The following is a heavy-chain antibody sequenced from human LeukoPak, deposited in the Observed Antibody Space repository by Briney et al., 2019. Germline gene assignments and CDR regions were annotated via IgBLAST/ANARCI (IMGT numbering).Heavy chain of an antibody. CDR3: AKDQIRTTMVRGVIIRSAFDI. CDR2: ISGSGGST. V-gene: IGHV3-23*01. Sequence: GGSLRLSCAASGFTFSSYAMSWVRRAPGKGLEWVSAISGSGGSTYYADSVKARFTISRENSKNTLYLKMNSLRAEDTAVYYCAKDQIRTTMVRGVIIRSAFDIWGQGTMVTVSS. J-gene: IGHJ3*02. D-gene: IGHD3-10*01. CDR1: GFTFSSYA.